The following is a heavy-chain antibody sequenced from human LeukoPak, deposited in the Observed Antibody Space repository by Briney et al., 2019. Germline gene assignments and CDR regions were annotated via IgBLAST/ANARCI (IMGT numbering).Heavy chain of an antibody. CDR2: IYSGGSA. V-gene: IGHV3-53*01. J-gene: IGHJ4*02. D-gene: IGHD5-24*01. CDR1: GFTVSNNY. CDR3: ARACRGGYNEFCY. Sequence: GGSLRLSCAASGFTVSNNYMTWVRQAPGKGLEWVSVIYSGGSAFYADSVKGRFTISRDNSKNTLYLQMNSLRAEDTAVYYCARACRGGYNEFCYWGQGTLVTVSS.